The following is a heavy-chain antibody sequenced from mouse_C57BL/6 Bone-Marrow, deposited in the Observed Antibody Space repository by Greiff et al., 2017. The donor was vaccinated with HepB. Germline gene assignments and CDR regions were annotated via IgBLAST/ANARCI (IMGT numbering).Heavy chain of an antibody. Sequence: VQLQQSGAELVRPGASVKLSCTASGFNIKDDYMHWVKQRPEQGLEWIGWIDPENGDTEYASKFQGKATITADTSSNTAYLQLSSLTSEDTAVYYCARWGLFAYWGQGTLVTVSA. J-gene: IGHJ3*01. V-gene: IGHV14-4*01. D-gene: IGHD2-3*01. CDR1: GFNIKDDY. CDR3: ARWGLFAY. CDR2: IDPENGDT.